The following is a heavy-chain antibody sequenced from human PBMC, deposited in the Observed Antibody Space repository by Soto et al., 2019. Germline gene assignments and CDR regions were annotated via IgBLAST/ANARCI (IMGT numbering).Heavy chain of an antibody. CDR1: GGSISSSSYY. CDR2: IYYSGST. V-gene: IGHV4-39*01. CDR3: ARRDYYDSSGYIDP. Sequence: SETLSLTCTVSGGSISSSSYYWGWIRQPPGKGLEWIGSIYYSGSTYYNPPLKSRVTISVDTSKNQFSLKLSSVTAADTAVYYCARRDYYDSSGYIDPWGQGTLVTVSS. D-gene: IGHD3-22*01. J-gene: IGHJ5*02.